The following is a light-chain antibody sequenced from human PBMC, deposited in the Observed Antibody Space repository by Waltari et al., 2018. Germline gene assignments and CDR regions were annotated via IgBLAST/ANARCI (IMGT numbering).Light chain of an antibody. CDR3: CSYAGSSTVV. CDR1: RSDAGTYNL. J-gene: IGLJ2*01. CDR2: EAS. V-gene: IGLV2-23*01. Sequence: QSALTQPAHVSGPPGQSLPISCSGTRSDAGTYNLVSWYQHHPGKAPTLMIYEASKRHSGVSYRFSGSKSGNTASLTISGLQTDDEADYYCCSYAGSSTVVFGGGTKLTVL.